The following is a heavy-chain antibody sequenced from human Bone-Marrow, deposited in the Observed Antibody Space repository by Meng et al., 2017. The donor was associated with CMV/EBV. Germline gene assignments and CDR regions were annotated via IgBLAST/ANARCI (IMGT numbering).Heavy chain of an antibody. V-gene: IGHV4-34*01. CDR1: GGSFSGYY. D-gene: IGHD3-3*01. CDR3: ARGRSLEWLPLPGPYYYYGMDV. CDR2: INHSGST. Sequence: SETLSLTCAVYGGSFSGYYWSWIRQPPGKGLEWIGEINHSGSTNYNPSLKSRVTISVDTSKNQFPLKLSSVTAADTAVYYCARGRSLEWLPLPGPYYYYGMDVWGQGTTVTVSS. J-gene: IGHJ6*01.